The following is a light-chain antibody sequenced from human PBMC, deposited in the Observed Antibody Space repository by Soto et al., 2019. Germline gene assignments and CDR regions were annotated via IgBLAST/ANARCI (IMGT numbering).Light chain of an antibody. CDR3: ATWDDSLNGWV. V-gene: IGLV1-44*01. CDR2: SNN. Sequence: QSVLTQPPSASGTPGQRVTISCSGSSSNIGSYTVNWYQQLPGTAPKLLIYSNNLRPSGVPDRFSGSKSGTSASLAISGLQSEDEADYYCATWDDSLNGWVFGGGTKLTVL. CDR1: SSNIGSYT. J-gene: IGLJ3*02.